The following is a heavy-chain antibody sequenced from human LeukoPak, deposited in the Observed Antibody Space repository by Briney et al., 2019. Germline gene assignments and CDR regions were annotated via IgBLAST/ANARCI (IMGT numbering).Heavy chain of an antibody. CDR1: GGSISSGGYY. J-gene: IGHJ3*02. V-gene: IGHV4-31*03. D-gene: IGHD3-22*01. CDR3: AGTNYYDSSDAFDI. CDR2: IYYTGST. Sequence: SQTLSLTCTVSGGSISSGGYYWSWIRQHPGKGLEWIGYIYYTGSTYYNPSLKSRVTISVDTSKNQFSLKLSSVTAADTAVYYCAGTNYYDSSDAFDIWGQGTMVTVSS.